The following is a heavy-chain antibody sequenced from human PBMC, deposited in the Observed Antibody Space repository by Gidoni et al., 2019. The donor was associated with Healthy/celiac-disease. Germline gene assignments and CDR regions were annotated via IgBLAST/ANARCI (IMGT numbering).Heavy chain of an antibody. CDR1: GFTFSSYA. D-gene: IGHD5-18*01. CDR2: IRGSGGST. CDR3: AKDRGMGSYGYGDYFDY. V-gene: IGHV3-23*04. Sequence: EVQLVESGGGLVQPGGSLRLSCAASGFTFSSYAMSWVRQAPGQGLEWVSAIRGSGGSTYYADSVKGRFTISRDNSKNTLYLQMNSLRAEDTAVYYCAKDRGMGSYGYGDYFDYWGQGTLVTVSS. J-gene: IGHJ4*02.